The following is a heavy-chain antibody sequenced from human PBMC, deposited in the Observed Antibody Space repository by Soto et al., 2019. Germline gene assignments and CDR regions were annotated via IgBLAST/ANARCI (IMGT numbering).Heavy chain of an antibody. V-gene: IGHV4-39*01. J-gene: IGHJ4*02. Sequence: QLQLQESGPGLVKPSETLSLTCTVSGDSISGSLYYWGWIRQPPGKGLEWIGTISYSGYTYYNPSLQSRVTISVDTSKSQFSVKLSSMTAADTAVYYCARHGVYSGGYYYFDYWGQGTLVTVSS. CDR2: ISYSGYT. CDR3: ARHGVYSGGYYYFDY. CDR1: GDSISGSLYY. D-gene: IGHD1-26*01.